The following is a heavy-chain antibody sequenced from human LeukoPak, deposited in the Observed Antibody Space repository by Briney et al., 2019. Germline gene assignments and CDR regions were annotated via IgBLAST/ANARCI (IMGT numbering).Heavy chain of an antibody. CDR2: IYHSGST. CDR3: TRGLAAAYDYNWFDS. J-gene: IGHJ5*01. Sequence: SETLSLTCTVSGYSISSGYYWAWIRQPPGKGLEWIGNIYHSGSTYYNPSLKSRVTISVDTSKNQFSLKLSSVTAADTAVYFCTRGLAAAYDYNWFDSWGQGTLVTVSS. CDR1: GYSISSGYY. V-gene: IGHV4-38-2*02. D-gene: IGHD5-12*01.